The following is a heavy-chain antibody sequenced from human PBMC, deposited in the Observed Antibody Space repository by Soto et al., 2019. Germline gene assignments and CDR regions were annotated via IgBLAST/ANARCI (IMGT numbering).Heavy chain of an antibody. CDR3: ARAGSRSYSSWFDS. CDR2: ISAYNGNT. D-gene: IGHD1-26*01. V-gene: IGHV1-18*04. Sequence: SVKLSCRGSGFTFTSYGIGWVRQAPGQGLEWMGWISAYNGNTNYAQKLQGRVTMTTDTSTSTAYMELRSLISDDTAVYYRARAGSRSYSSWFDSWGQGTLVTVSS. J-gene: IGHJ5*01. CDR1: GFTFTSYG.